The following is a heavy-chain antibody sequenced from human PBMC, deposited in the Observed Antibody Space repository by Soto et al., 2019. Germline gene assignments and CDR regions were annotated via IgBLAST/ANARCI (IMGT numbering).Heavy chain of an antibody. Sequence: QVQLVQSGAEVKKPGASVKVSCKASGYTFTSYAMHWVRQAPGQRLEWMGWINAGNGNTKYSQKFQGRVTITRDTTASTAYMELSSLRSEDTAVYYCARGPGGPDGPGDYWGQGTLVTVSS. V-gene: IGHV1-3*01. J-gene: IGHJ4*02. CDR3: ARGPGGPDGPGDY. D-gene: IGHD2-15*01. CDR2: INAGNGNT. CDR1: GYTFTSYA.